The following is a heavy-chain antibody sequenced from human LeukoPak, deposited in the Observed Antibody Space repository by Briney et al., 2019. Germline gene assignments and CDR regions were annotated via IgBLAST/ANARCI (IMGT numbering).Heavy chain of an antibody. V-gene: IGHV3-53*01. CDR1: GFTVSSNY. Sequence: GGSLRLSCAASGFTVSSNYMSWVRQAPGKGLEWVSVIYCGGSTYYADSVKGRFTISRDNSKNTLYLQMNSLRAEDTAVYYCAGALPGYGSSWYKISMPDAFDIWGQGTMVTVSS. D-gene: IGHD6-13*01. J-gene: IGHJ3*02. CDR2: IYCGGST. CDR3: AGALPGYGSSWYKISMPDAFDI.